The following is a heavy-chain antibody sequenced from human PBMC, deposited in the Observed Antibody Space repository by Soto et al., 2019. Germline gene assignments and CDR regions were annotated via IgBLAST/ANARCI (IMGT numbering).Heavy chain of an antibody. J-gene: IGHJ5*02. CDR1: GGSISSGGYY. Sequence: QVQLQESGPGLVKPSQTLSLTCTVSGGSISSGGYYWSWIRQHPGKGLEWIGYIYYSGSTYYNPSLKSRVTISVDTSXNXFTXKLSSVTAADTAVYYCATYDSSDYYSGSPIGWFDPWGQGTLVTVSS. V-gene: IGHV4-31*03. D-gene: IGHD3-22*01. CDR2: IYYSGST. CDR3: ATYDSSDYYSGSPIGWFDP.